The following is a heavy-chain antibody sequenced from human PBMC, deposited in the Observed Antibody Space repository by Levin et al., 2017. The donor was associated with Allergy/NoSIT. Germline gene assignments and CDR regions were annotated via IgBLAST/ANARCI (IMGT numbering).Heavy chain of an antibody. Sequence: GESLKISCTASGFTLDIYAMNWVRQAPGKGLEWASTIIPSGGEIHYADSVQGRFTISRDNSKNTLSLQMNSLRADDTAIYYCATRMGGWGAFDIWGQGTLVTVSS. V-gene: IGHV3-23*01. CDR3: ATRMGGWGAFDI. D-gene: IGHD6-19*01. CDR2: IIPSGGEI. J-gene: IGHJ3*02. CDR1: GFTLDIYA.